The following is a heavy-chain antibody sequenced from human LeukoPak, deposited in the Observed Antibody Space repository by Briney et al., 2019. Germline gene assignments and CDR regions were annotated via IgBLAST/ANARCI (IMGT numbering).Heavy chain of an antibody. J-gene: IGHJ4*02. CDR1: GFTFSTYW. Sequence: GGSLRLSCAASGFTFSTYWMSWVRQAPGKGLEWVANIKQDGREKHYVDSVKGRFTISRENAKNSLYLQMNSLRAEDTAVYYCASGSYYWNLYYWGQGTLVTVSP. CDR3: ASGSYYWNLYY. CDR2: IKQDGREK. D-gene: IGHD1-26*01. V-gene: IGHV3-7*01.